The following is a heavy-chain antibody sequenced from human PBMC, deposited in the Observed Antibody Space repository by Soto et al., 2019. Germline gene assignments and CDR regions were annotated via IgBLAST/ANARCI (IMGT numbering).Heavy chain of an antibody. J-gene: IGHJ6*02. CDR2: ISAYNGNT. CDR3: ARYHLNSYYYGMDV. CDR1: GYTFTSYG. V-gene: IGHV1-18*01. D-gene: IGHD2-2*01. Sequence: QVQLVQSGAAVKKPGASVKVSCKASGYTFTSYGFSWVRQAPGQGLEWTGWISAYNGNTNYAQKLQGSVPMTTETSTSTAYMELRSLRSDDTAVYYCARYHLNSYYYGMDVWGQGTTVTVSS.